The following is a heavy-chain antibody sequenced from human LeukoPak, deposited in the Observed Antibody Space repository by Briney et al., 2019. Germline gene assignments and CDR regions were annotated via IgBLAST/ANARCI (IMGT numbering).Heavy chain of an antibody. CDR2: INPNTGGT. J-gene: IGHJ4*02. Sequence: ASVKVSCKASGYTFTAHYMHWVRQAPGQGLEWMGWINPNTGGTNYAQKFQDWVTMTRDTSTRTAYMELNRLKSDDTAVYYCARGHFDWLLFADFWGQGTLVTVSS. CDR3: ARGHFDWLLFADF. D-gene: IGHD3-9*01. CDR1: GYTFTAHY. V-gene: IGHV1-2*04.